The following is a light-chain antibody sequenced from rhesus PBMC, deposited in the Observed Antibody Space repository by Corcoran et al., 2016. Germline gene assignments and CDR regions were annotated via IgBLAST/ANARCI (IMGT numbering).Light chain of an antibody. CDR1: ESVSAFGINL. V-gene: IGKV7-13*01. CDR3: LQSKNSPYG. J-gene: IGKJ2*01. Sequence: DIVLTQSPASLAVSPGQRATITCRASESVSAFGINLIHWYQQKPGQPPKLLIYQASNKDTGVPDRFSGGGSGTDFTLTINPVEADDAADYYCLQSKNSPYGFGQGTKLDIK. CDR2: QAS.